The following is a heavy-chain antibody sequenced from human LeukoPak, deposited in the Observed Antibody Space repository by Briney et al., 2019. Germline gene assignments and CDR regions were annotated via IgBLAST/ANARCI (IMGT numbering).Heavy chain of an antibody. J-gene: IGHJ4*02. Sequence: GGALRLSCAASGFTFSSYAMSWVRQAPGKGLEWVSAISGSGGSTYYADSVKGRFTSSRDNSKNTLYLQMNSLRAEDTAVYYCAKVEEDYYDSSGYPRYFDYWGQGTLVTVSS. V-gene: IGHV3-23*01. CDR3: AKVEEDYYDSSGYPRYFDY. CDR1: GFTFSSYA. CDR2: ISGSGGST. D-gene: IGHD3-22*01.